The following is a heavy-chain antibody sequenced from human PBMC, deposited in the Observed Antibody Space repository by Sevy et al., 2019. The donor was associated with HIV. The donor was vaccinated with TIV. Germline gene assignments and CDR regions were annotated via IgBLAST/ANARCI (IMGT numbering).Heavy chain of an antibody. D-gene: IGHD3-10*01. Sequence: ASVKVSCKASGYTFTSYGISWVRQAPGQGLEWMGWISAYNGNTNYAQTLQRRVTMTTDTSTSTAYMELRSLRSDDTAVYYCARGGGIVTMVRGVINAVIDYWGQGTLVTVSS. J-gene: IGHJ4*02. CDR2: ISAYNGNT. CDR1: GYTFTSYG. CDR3: ARGGGIVTMVRGVINAVIDY. V-gene: IGHV1-18*01.